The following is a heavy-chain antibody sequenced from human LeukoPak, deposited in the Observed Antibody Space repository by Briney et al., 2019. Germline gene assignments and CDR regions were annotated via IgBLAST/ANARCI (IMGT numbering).Heavy chain of an antibody. CDR3: ARDPRSTVTTWHYYYYMDV. Sequence: ASVKVSCKASGGTFSSYAISWVRRAPGQGLEWMGWINPNSGGTDYAQKFQGRVTMTRDTSISTVYMEVSRLRSDDTAVYYCARDPRSTVTTWHYYYYMDVWGRGTTVTVSS. D-gene: IGHD4-17*01. CDR2: INPNSGGT. CDR1: GGTFSSYA. J-gene: IGHJ6*03. V-gene: IGHV1-2*02.